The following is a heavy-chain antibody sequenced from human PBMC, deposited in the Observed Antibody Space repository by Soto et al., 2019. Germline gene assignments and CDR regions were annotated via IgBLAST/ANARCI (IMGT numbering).Heavy chain of an antibody. CDR3: VSRDPATSGDY. V-gene: IGHV4-4*02. D-gene: IGHD5-12*01. CDR1: GASFTSNYW. J-gene: IGHJ4*02. CDR2: IYRTVST. Sequence: SETLSLTGAVSGASFTSNYWWTWVRQPPGRGLEWIGEIYRTVSTNYNPSLKSRVTISLDKSENQFSLQVTSLTAADTAVYYCVSRDPATSGDYSGQGTLVTFCS.